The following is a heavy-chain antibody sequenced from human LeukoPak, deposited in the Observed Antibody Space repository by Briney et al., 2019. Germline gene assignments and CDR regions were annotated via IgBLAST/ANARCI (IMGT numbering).Heavy chain of an antibody. D-gene: IGHD2/OR15-2a*01. V-gene: IGHV3-23*01. J-gene: IGHJ3*02. CDR1: GFAFSFSA. CDR2: INAKAINT. Sequence: PGGSLRLSCEASGFAFSFSAMTWVRQAPGTGLEWVSTINAKAINTYYATSVRGRFTISKDNSKSTLYLQLNSLRAEDTAVYYCAKDRWSSPVSSSDMWGQGTMVTVSS. CDR3: AKDRWSSPVSSSDM.